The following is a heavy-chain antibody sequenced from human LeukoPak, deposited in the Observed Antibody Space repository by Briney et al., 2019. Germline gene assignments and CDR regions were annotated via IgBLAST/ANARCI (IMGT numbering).Heavy chain of an antibody. CDR2: IYYSGST. V-gene: IGHV4-61*01. CDR3: ARGKGDYYYDSSGSSALDI. J-gene: IGHJ3*02. Sequence: PSETLSLTCTVSGGSVSSGSYYWSWIRQPPGKGLEWIGYIYYSGSTNYNPSLKSRVTISVDTSKNQFPLQLNSVTPEDTAVYYCARGKGDYYYDSSGSSALDIWGQGTMVTVSS. CDR1: GGSVSSGSYY. D-gene: IGHD3-22*01.